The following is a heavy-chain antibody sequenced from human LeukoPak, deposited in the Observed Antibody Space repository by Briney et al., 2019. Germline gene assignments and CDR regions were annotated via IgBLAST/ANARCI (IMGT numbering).Heavy chain of an antibody. V-gene: IGHV4-38-2*02. J-gene: IGHJ4*02. CDR1: ENSITSDYY. CDR2: IYHSGST. D-gene: IGHD3-10*01. Sequence: SETLSLTCTVSENSITSDYYWAWIRQPPGKGLEWIGSIYHSGSTYYNPSLKSRVTISVDTSKNQFSLKLSSVTAADTAVYYCARRGFGEFVDYWGQGTLVTVSS. CDR3: ARRGFGEFVDY.